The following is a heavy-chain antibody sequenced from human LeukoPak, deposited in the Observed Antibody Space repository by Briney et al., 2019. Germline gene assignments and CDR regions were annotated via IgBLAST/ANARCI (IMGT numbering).Heavy chain of an antibody. Sequence: ASVKVSCKASGYTFTSYGISWVRQAPGQGLEWMGWISAYNGNTNYAQKLQGRVTMTTDTSTSTAYMELRSLRSDDTAVYYCARDLGYSGYDRYNWFDPRGQGTLVTVSS. J-gene: IGHJ5*02. CDR2: ISAYNGNT. CDR3: ARDLGYSGYDRYNWFDP. V-gene: IGHV1-18*01. CDR1: GYTFTSYG. D-gene: IGHD5-12*01.